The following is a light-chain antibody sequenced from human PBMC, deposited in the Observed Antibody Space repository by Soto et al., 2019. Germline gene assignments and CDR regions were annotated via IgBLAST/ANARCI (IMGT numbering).Light chain of an antibody. CDR1: SSDVGGYNF. V-gene: IGLV2-8*01. Sequence: QSVLTQPPSASGSPGQSVTISCTGTSSDVGGYNFVSWYQQHPGKAPKLMIYEVDKRPSGVPDRFSGSKSGNTASLTVSGLQAADEADYYCISYAVTTSYVFGTGTQLTVL. J-gene: IGLJ1*01. CDR2: EVD. CDR3: ISYAVTTSYV.